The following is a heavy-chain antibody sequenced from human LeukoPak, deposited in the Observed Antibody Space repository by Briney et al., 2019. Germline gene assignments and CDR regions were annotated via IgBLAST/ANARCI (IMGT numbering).Heavy chain of an antibody. CDR3: ARRDGYNKQNAFDI. D-gene: IGHD5-24*01. J-gene: IGHJ3*02. CDR2: IYYSGST. CDR1: GGSISSYY. Sequence: SETLSLTCTVSGGSISSYYWSWIRQPPGKGLEWIGYIYYSGSTNYNPSLKSRVTISVDTSKNQFSLKLSSVTAADTAVYYCARRDGYNKQNAFDIWGQGTMVTFSS. V-gene: IGHV4-59*01.